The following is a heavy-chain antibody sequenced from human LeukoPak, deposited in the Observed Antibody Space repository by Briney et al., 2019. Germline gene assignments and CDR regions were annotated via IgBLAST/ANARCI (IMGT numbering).Heavy chain of an antibody. CDR2: IGGSGGST. CDR3: AKGGDQRHYYYGMDV. V-gene: IGHV3-23*01. J-gene: IGHJ6*02. Sequence: GSLRLSCAASGFTFSSYAMCWVRQAPGKVLEWVSAIGGSGGSTYDANSVKRRFTISSDNSKNTPYLQMNSLRAEDTAVYYCAKGGDQRHYYYGMDVWGQGTTVTVSS. CDR1: GFTFSSYA. D-gene: IGHD2-21*02.